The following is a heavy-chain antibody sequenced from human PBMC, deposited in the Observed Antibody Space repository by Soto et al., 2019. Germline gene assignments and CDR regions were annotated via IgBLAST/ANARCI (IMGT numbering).Heavy chain of an antibody. Sequence: SETLSLTCTVSGDSITSNSYFWAWIRQPPGKGLEWIGSIYYSGTTYYNPSLKSRVTISVDRSKNQFSLKLSSVTAADTAVYYCARDTSSTSLRAEYFQFWGQGTQVTVSS. CDR2: IYYSGTT. CDR3: ARDTSSTSLRAEYFQF. V-gene: IGHV4-39*01. D-gene: IGHD6-13*01. CDR1: GDSITSNSYF. J-gene: IGHJ1*01.